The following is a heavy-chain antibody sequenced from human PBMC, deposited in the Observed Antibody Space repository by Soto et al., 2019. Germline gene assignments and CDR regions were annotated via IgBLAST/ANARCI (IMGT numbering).Heavy chain of an antibody. CDR3: AGIVLEDAAQFDS. CDR1: GASISSGGY. CDR2: IYYSGRT. D-gene: IGHD2-21*01. J-gene: IGHJ4*02. V-gene: IGHV4-31*03. Sequence: QVQLQESGPGLVKPSQTLSLTCTVSGASISSGGYWSWIRQHPGKGLEWIGYIYYSGRTYYNPSLNSRVTISVDTSKRQFSLKLSSVTAADTAVYFCAGIVLEDAAQFDSWGQGTLVTVSS.